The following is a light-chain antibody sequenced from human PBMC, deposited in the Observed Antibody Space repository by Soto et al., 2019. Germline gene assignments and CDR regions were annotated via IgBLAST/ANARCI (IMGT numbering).Light chain of an antibody. J-gene: IGLJ1*01. Sequence: QSALTQPPSVSGSPGQSVTISCTGTSSDVGSYNRVSWYQQPPGTAPKLMIYEVSKRPSGVPDRFSGSKSGNTASLTISGLQAEDEADYYCCSYAGSYTYVFGTGTKLTVL. CDR1: SSDVGSYNR. CDR2: EVS. CDR3: CSYAGSYTYV. V-gene: IGLV2-18*02.